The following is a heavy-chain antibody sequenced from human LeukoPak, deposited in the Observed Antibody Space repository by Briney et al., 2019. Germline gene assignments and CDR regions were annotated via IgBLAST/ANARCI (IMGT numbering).Heavy chain of an antibody. CDR1: GFTFSSYS. CDR2: ISSSSSYI. V-gene: IGHV3-21*01. CDR3: AVAGYSSDHDAFDI. J-gene: IGHJ3*02. D-gene: IGHD6-19*01. Sequence: PGGSLRLSCAASGFTFSSYSMNWVRQAPGKGVEWVSSISSSSSYIYYADSVKGRFTISRDNAKNSLYLQMNSLRAEDTAVYYCAVAGYSSDHDAFDIWGQGTMVTVSS.